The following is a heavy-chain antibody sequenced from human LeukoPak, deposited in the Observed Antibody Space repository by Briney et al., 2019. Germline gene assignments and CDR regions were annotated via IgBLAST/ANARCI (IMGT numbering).Heavy chain of an antibody. CDR2: FTSMSRTI. D-gene: IGHD6-13*01. CDR1: GFTFSSYA. CDR3: ARQSSGIAATDKIDY. Sequence: GGSLRLSCAASGFTFSSYAMTWVRQAPGKGLEWVSSFTSMSRTIYYADPGKGRFTISRDDAKKSLYLQMNSLRVEDTAIYYCARQSSGIAATDKIDYWGQGTLVTVSS. J-gene: IGHJ4*02. V-gene: IGHV3-21*01.